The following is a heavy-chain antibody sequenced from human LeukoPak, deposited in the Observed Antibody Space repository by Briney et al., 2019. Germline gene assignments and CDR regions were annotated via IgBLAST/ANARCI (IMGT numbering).Heavy chain of an antibody. Sequence: GGSLRLSCAASGFTFDDYAMHWVRQAPGKGLEWVSGISWNSGSIGYADSVKGRFTISRDNAKNSLYLQMNSLRAEDMALYYCAKGEGYNWNPTGEYYFDYWGQGTLVTVSS. J-gene: IGHJ4*02. CDR1: GFTFDDYA. D-gene: IGHD1-20*01. CDR3: AKGEGYNWNPTGEYYFDY. V-gene: IGHV3-9*03. CDR2: ISWNSGSI.